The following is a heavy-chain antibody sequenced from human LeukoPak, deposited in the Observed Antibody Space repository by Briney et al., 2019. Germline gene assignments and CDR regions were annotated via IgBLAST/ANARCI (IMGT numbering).Heavy chain of an antibody. D-gene: IGHD2-2*01. Sequence: PGGSLRLSCAASGFTFSTYSMNWVRQAPGQGLEWVSSITSTATYIYYADSVKGRFTISRDNAKNSLYLQMNSLRAEDTAVYYCARGEIGYCSSTSCPSGDWFDPWGQGTLVTVSS. CDR3: ARGEIGYCSSTSCPSGDWFDP. CDR2: ITSTATYI. J-gene: IGHJ5*02. V-gene: IGHV3-21*01. CDR1: GFTFSTYS.